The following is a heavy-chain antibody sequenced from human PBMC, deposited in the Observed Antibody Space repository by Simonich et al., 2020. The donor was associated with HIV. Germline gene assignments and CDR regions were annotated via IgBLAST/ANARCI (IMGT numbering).Heavy chain of an antibody. CDR1: GGSFSGYY. J-gene: IGHJ4*02. D-gene: IGHD3-10*01. Sequence: QVQLQQWGAGLLKPSETLSLTGAVYGGSFSGYYCSWIRQRPGKGLEWIGELNHSGSTNYNPSLTSRVTISVATSKNQFSLTLSSVTAADTAVYYCARLPPGYDSYYFDYWGQGTLVTVSS. V-gene: IGHV4-34*01. CDR2: LNHSGST. CDR3: ARLPPGYDSYYFDY.